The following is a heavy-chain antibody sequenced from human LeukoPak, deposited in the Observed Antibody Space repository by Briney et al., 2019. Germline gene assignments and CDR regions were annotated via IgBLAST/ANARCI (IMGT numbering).Heavy chain of an antibody. CDR2: IYYSGST. D-gene: IGHD6-6*01. CDR3: VRYSSSSGWFDP. V-gene: IGHV4-39*01. J-gene: IGHJ5*02. Sequence: SETLSLTCTVSGGSISSSSYYWGWIRQPPGKGLEWIGNIYYSGSTYYNPSLKSRVTISVDTSKNQFSLKLSSVTAADTAVYYCVRYSSSSGWFDPWGQGTLVTVSS. CDR1: GGSISSSSYY.